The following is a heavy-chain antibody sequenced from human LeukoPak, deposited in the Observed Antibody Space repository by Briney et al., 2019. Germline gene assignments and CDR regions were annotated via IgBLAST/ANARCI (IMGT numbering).Heavy chain of an antibody. CDR2: INHSGST. CDR1: GGSFSGYY. D-gene: IGHD6-13*01. J-gene: IGHJ5*02. CDR3: ARGHIAAARSWFDP. V-gene: IGHV4-34*01. Sequence: SETLSLNCAVYGGSFSGYYWSWIRQPPGKGLEWIGEINHSGSTNYNPSLKSRVTISVDTSKNQFSLKLSSVTAADTAVYYCARGHIAAARSWFDPWGQGTLVTVSS.